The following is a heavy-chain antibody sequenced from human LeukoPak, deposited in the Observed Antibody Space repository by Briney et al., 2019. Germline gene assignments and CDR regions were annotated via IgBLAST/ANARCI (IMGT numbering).Heavy chain of an antibody. CDR1: VGTFSSYA. CDR3: ARDGGSSTIFGVVIPYFDY. J-gene: IGHJ4*02. V-gene: IGHV1-69*05. Sequence: SVKVSCKASVGTFSSYAISWVRQAPGQGVEWMGGIIPIFGTANYAQKFQGRVTITTDESTSTAYMELSSLRSEDTAVYYCARDGGSSTIFGVVIPYFDYWGQGALVTVSS. D-gene: IGHD3-3*01. CDR2: IIPIFGTA.